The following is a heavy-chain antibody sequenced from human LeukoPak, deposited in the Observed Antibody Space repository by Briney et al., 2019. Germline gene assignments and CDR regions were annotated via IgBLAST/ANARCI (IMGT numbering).Heavy chain of an antibody. Sequence: ETLSLTCTVSHASISNSYWNWVRQPPGKGLEWIGYVYSSGSTNYNSSLKSRVTISVDTSKNQFSLKMTSVTAADTAVYYCANSYNGKIVPFDNWGQGALVTVSS. V-gene: IGHV4-4*09. CDR3: ANSYNGKIVPFDN. CDR1: HASISNSY. CDR2: VYSSGST. J-gene: IGHJ4*02. D-gene: IGHD3-10*01.